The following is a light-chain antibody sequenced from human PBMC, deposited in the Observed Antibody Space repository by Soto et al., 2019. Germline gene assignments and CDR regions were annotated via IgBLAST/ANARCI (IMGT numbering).Light chain of an antibody. J-gene: IGLJ2*01. Sequence: QSVLTQPASVSGSPGQSITISCTGTSSDVGSYNLVSWYQQYPGKAPKLMIYEVNKRPSGVPNRFSGSKSGNAASLTISGLQTEDEADYYCCSYAGSNTGVFGGGTKVTVL. CDR3: CSYAGSNTGV. V-gene: IGLV2-23*02. CDR2: EVN. CDR1: SSDVGSYNL.